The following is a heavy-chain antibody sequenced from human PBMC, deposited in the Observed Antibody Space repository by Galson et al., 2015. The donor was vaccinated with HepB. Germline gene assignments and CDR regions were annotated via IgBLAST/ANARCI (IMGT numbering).Heavy chain of an antibody. D-gene: IGHD5-12*01. J-gene: IGHJ6*02. CDR1: GFTFSSYG. CDR3: ARDKSIKGHYYYYGMDV. CDR2: IWYDGSNK. V-gene: IGHV3-33*01. Sequence: SLRLSCAASGFTFSSYGMHWVRQAPGKGLEWVAVIWYDGSNKYYADSVKGRFTISRDNSKNTLYLQMNSLRAEDTAVYYCARDKSIKGHYYYYGMDVWGQGTTVTVSS.